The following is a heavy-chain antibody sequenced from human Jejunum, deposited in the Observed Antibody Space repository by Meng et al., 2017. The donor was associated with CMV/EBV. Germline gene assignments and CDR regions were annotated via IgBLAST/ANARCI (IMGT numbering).Heavy chain of an antibody. Sequence: CKASGYTFSSYDINWVRQAAGQGLELMGYMNPNNGSSVLVQKFQGRVSMTRDTSISTAYMELSGLTSEDTAVYYCARGSFPSGSYSEYWGQGTLVTVSS. V-gene: IGHV1-8*01. D-gene: IGHD1-26*01. CDR2: MNPNNGSS. CDR3: ARGSFPSGSYSEY. J-gene: IGHJ4*02. CDR1: GYTFSSYD.